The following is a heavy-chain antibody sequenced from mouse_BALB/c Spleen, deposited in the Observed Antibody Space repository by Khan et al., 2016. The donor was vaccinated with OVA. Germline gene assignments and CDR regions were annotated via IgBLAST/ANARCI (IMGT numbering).Heavy chain of an antibody. V-gene: IGHV1-62-2*01. CDR2: FYPGTGSI. Sequence: VQLKQSGAELVKPGASVKLSCKASGYMFTEYIIHWVKQRSGQGLEWIGWFYPGTGSIKNNEKFKDKATLTADKSSSTVYMELSRLTSEDAAVDFCARHGRYGNLFDYWGQGTTLTVSS. D-gene: IGHD2-1*01. CDR1: GYMFTEYI. J-gene: IGHJ2*01. CDR3: ARHGRYGNLFDY.